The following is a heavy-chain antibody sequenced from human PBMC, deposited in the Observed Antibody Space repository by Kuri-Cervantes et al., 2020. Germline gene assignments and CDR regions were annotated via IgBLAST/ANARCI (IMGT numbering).Heavy chain of an antibody. J-gene: IGHJ4*02. CDR1: GGTFSSYA. CDR3: ARESGAAPGMVF. Sequence: VKVSCKASGGTFSSYAFSWVRQVPGQGLEWMGCFIPAFGTANYIQKFQGRVTITTDESTTTGYMELTSLTSEDTAVYYCARESGAAPGMVFWGQGTLVTVSS. D-gene: IGHD6-13*01. CDR2: FIPAFGTA. V-gene: IGHV1-69*05.